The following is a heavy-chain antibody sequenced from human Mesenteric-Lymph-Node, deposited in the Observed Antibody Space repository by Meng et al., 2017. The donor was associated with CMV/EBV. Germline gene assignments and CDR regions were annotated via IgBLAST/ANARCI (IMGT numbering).Heavy chain of an antibody. CDR3: AREYCSSTSCYGYYYYGMDV. J-gene: IGHJ6*02. V-gene: IGHV3-11*06. CDR2: ISSSSSYI. CDR1: GFTFSDYY. D-gene: IGHD2-2*01. Sequence: GESLKISCAASGFTFSDYYMSWIRQAPGKGLEWVSYISSSSSYIYYADSVKGRFTISRDNAKNSLYLQMNSLRAEDTAVYYCAREYCSSTSCYGYYYYGMDVWGQGTTVTVSS.